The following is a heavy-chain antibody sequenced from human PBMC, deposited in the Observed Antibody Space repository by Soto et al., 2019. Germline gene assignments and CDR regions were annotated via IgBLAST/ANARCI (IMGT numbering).Heavy chain of an antibody. Sequence: QVQLVESGGGLVEPGGSLRLSCAASGFSVGDNYMTWIRQAPGKGLEWLSYSSSSGGYTNYEDSVKGRFTISRDNTKNSRYLQMDSLRAEDTAVYFCARSSGRRHVFTFDYGLDVWGQGTTVTVSS. V-gene: IGHV3-11*06. CDR1: GFSVGDNY. D-gene: IGHD3-16*01. CDR2: SSSSGGYT. J-gene: IGHJ6*02. CDR3: ARSSGRRHVFTFDYGLDV.